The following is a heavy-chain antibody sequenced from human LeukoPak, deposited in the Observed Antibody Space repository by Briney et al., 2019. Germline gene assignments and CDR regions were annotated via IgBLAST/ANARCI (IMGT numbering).Heavy chain of an antibody. Sequence: GGSLRLSCAASGFTFSSYSMNWVRQAPGKGLEWVSSISSSSSYIYYADSVKGRFTISRGNAKNSLYLQMNSLRAEDTAVYYCASLDFVYYYYMDVWGKGTTVTVSS. CDR2: ISSSSSYI. CDR3: ASLDFVYYYYMDV. CDR1: GFTFSSYS. D-gene: IGHD2-2*03. J-gene: IGHJ6*03. V-gene: IGHV3-21*01.